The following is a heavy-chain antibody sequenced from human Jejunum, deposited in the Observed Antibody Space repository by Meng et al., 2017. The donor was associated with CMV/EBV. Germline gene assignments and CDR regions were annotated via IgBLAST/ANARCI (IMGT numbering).Heavy chain of an antibody. CDR2: TDYRLRWYN. CDR1: GDSVSSNSAT. V-gene: IGHV6-1*01. J-gene: IGHJ4*02. Sequence: GDSVSSNSATWNWIRQSPSGGLEWLGRTDYRLRWYNDYALSVKSRISVNADASKNQFSLQLNSVSPEDTAVYYCARDRGSSWFFDYWGQGTLVTVSS. D-gene: IGHD6-19*01. CDR3: ARDRGSSWFFDY.